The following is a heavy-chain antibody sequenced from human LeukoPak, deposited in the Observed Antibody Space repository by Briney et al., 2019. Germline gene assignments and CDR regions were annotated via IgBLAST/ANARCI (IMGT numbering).Heavy chain of an antibody. D-gene: IGHD6-13*01. Sequence: SETLSLTCAVYGGSFSGYYWSWIRQPPGKGLEWIGEINHSGSTNYNPSLKSRVTISVDTSKNQFSLKLSSVTAADTAMYYCARGIRSSWYYPYFDYWGQGTLVTVSS. J-gene: IGHJ4*02. CDR1: GGSFSGYY. V-gene: IGHV4-34*01. CDR2: INHSGST. CDR3: ARGIRSSWYYPYFDY.